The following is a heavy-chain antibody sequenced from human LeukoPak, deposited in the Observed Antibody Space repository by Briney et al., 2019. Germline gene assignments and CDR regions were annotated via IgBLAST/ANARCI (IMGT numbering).Heavy chain of an antibody. V-gene: IGHV3-23*01. CDR3: ARPWMRFLLGAFDI. CDR2: ISGSGGST. J-gene: IGHJ3*02. Sequence: GGSLRLSCAASGFTFSSYAMSWVRQAPGKGLEWVSAISGSGGSTYYADSVKGRFTISRDNSKNTLYLLMNSLRAEDTAVYYCARPWMRFLLGAFDIWGQGTMVTVSS. CDR1: GFTFSSYA. D-gene: IGHD3-3*01.